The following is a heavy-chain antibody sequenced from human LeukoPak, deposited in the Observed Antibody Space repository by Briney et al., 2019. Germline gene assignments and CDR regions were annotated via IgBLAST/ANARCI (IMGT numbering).Heavy chain of an antibody. CDR3: AKGVYQLDMEVFDY. V-gene: IGHV3-30*02. J-gene: IGHJ4*02. Sequence: GGSLRLSCAASGFTFSSYGMHWVRQAPGKGLEWVAFIRYDGSNKYYADSVKGRFTISRDNSKNTLYLQMNSLRAEDTAVYYCAKGVYQLDMEVFDYWGQGTLVTVSS. CDR1: GFTFSSYG. D-gene: IGHD2-2*01. CDR2: IRYDGSNK.